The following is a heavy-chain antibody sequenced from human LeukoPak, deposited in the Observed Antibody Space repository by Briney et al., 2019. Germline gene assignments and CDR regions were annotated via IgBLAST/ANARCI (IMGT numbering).Heavy chain of an antibody. Sequence: PGRSLRLSCAASGFTFSSYAMHWVRQAPGKGLEWVAVISYDGSNKYYADSVKGRFTISRDNSKNTLYLQMNSLRAEDTAVYYCAGDPPSSYYDFWSGYQPNYYYYGMDVWGQGTTVTVSS. V-gene: IGHV3-30-3*01. CDR3: AGDPPSSYYDFWSGYQPNYYYYGMDV. CDR2: ISYDGSNK. D-gene: IGHD3-3*01. J-gene: IGHJ6*02. CDR1: GFTFSSYA.